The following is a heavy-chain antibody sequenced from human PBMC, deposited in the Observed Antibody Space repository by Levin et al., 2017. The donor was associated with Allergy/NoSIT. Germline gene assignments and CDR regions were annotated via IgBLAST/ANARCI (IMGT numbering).Heavy chain of an antibody. V-gene: IGHV1-2*02. CDR1: GYSFSDYY. D-gene: IGHD2-8*02. Sequence: RASVKVPCKASGYSFSDYYIHWVRQAPGQGLEWMGRINPNSGGTNYAQTFQGRVTMTSDTSTCSAYMELSRLTSDDTAVYYCARDKSYRDTGGSYDSWGQGTLVTVSS. J-gene: IGHJ5*01. CDR2: INPNSGGT. CDR3: ARDKSYRDTGGSYDS.